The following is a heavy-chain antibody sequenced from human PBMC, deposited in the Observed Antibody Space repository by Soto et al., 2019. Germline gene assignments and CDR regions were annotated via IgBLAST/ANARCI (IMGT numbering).Heavy chain of an antibody. J-gene: IGHJ5*02. V-gene: IGHV3-9*01. CDR3: TTQSLYCGDDCYWFDP. CDR1: GFTFDDYA. Sequence: EVQLVESGGGLVQPGRSLRLSCAASGFTFDDYAMHWVRQAPGKGLEWVSGISWNSGSIGYADSVKGRFTISRDNAKNSLYLQMNSLRAEDTALYYCTTQSLYCGDDCYWFDPWGQGTLVTVSS. D-gene: IGHD2-21*02. CDR2: ISWNSGSI.